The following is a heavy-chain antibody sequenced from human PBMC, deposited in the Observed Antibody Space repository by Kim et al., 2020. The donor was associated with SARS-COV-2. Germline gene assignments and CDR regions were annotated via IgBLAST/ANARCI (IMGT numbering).Heavy chain of an antibody. Sequence: GGSLRLSCAASGFTFSSYAMHWVRQAPGKGLEWVAVISYDGSNKYYADSVKGRFTISRDNSKNTLYLQMNSLRAEDTAVYYCARDLDSIAVAGTNFDYWGQGTLVTVSS. V-gene: IGHV3-30-3*01. CDR1: GFTFSSYA. J-gene: IGHJ4*02. CDR2: ISYDGSNK. D-gene: IGHD6-19*01. CDR3: ARDLDSIAVAGTNFDY.